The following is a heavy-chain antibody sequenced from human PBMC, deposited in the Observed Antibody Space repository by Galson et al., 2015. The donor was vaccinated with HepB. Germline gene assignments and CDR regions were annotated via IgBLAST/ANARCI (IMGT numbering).Heavy chain of an antibody. Sequence: SLRLSCAASGFTFSSYSMNWVRQAPGKGLEWVSSISSSSSYIYYADSVKGRFTISRDNAKNSLYLQMNSLRAEDTAVYYCARESNYYDKPHRGWFDPWGQGTLVTVSS. CDR3: ARESNYYDKPHRGWFDP. D-gene: IGHD3-22*01. CDR1: GFTFSSYS. J-gene: IGHJ5*02. V-gene: IGHV3-21*01. CDR2: ISSSSSYI.